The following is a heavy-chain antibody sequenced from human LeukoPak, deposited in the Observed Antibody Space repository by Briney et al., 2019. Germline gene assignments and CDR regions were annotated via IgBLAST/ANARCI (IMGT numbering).Heavy chain of an antibody. Sequence: AASVKVSCKASGYTFTSYGISWVRQAPGQGLEWMGWISAYNGNTNYAQKLQGRVTMTTDTSTSTAYMELSSLRSEDTAVYYCAREVVTAIQEDWFDPWGQGTLVTVSS. CDR1: GYTFTSYG. D-gene: IGHD2-21*02. V-gene: IGHV1-18*01. J-gene: IGHJ5*02. CDR3: AREVVTAIQEDWFDP. CDR2: ISAYNGNT.